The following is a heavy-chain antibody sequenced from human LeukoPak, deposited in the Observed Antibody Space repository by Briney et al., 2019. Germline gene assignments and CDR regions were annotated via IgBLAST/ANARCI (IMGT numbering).Heavy chain of an antibody. CDR1: GFTVSGHY. CDR3: ARDRPYGGVGDFDY. D-gene: IGHD3-16*01. CDR2: IYTGGDT. J-gene: IGHJ4*02. Sequence: GGSLRLSCAASGFTVSGHYMCWVRQAPGKGLEWLSAIYTGGDTYYADSLRGRFTISRDTSRNTLYLQLNSLTVEDTAVYYCARDRPYGGVGDFDYWGQGTLVTVSS. V-gene: IGHV3-66*01.